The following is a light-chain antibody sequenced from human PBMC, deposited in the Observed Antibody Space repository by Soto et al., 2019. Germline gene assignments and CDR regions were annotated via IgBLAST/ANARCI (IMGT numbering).Light chain of an antibody. J-gene: IGKJ4*01. CDR3: QQRTNWPPT. CDR1: QSVRND. Sequence: EIVLTQSPATLSLSPGERATLSCSASQSVRNDLVWYHQKPGHAPRVLIYSASNRATGIPARFSGSGSGTDFTLTISSLEPEDFAVYYCQQRTNWPPTFGGGTKVEMK. CDR2: SAS. V-gene: IGKV3-11*01.